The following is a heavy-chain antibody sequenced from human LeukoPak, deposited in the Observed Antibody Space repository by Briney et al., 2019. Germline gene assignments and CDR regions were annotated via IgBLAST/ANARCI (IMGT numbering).Heavy chain of an antibody. Sequence: LETLSLTCAVYGGSFSGYYWSWIRQPPGKGLEWIGEINHSGSTNYNPSLKSRVTISVDTSKNQFSLKLSSVTAADTAVYFCARGPPTDYYDSSGFYYVFDYWGQGTLATVSS. V-gene: IGHV4-34*01. J-gene: IGHJ4*02. D-gene: IGHD3-22*01. CDR2: INHSGST. CDR1: GGSFSGYY. CDR3: ARGPPTDYYDSSGFYYVFDY.